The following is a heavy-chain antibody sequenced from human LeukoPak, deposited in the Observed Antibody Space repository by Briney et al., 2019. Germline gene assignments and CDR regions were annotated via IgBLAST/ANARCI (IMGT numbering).Heavy chain of an antibody. CDR2: ISNGGGYI. D-gene: IGHD5-12*01. J-gene: IGHJ4*02. CDR3: ARAVVGSAYDYFDY. Sequence: GGSLRLSCAASGFTFSNYNMNWARQAPGKGLEWVSFISNGGGYIYYTDSVKGRFTISRDNAKNSLFLQMNSLRAEDTAVYFCARAVVGSAYDYFDYWGQGTLVTVSS. CDR1: GFTFSNYN. V-gene: IGHV3-21*01.